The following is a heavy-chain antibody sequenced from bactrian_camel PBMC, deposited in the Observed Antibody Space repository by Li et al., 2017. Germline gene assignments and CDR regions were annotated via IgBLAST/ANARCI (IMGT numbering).Heavy chain of an antibody. V-gene: IGHV3S63*01. J-gene: IGHJ4*01. CDR3: AVDRGTVCKFRAGTAY. CDR2: ARTYSDTT. D-gene: IGHD6*01. Sequence: HVQLVESGGGSVQAGGSLRLSCVASRYTIHRSCMAWFRQSAGKEREEVGIARTYSDTTSYGDPVKGRFTIVVDNAKDTMYLQMNNLNQEDTARYYCAVDRGTVCKFRAGTAYWGQGTQVTVS. CDR1: RYTIHRSC.